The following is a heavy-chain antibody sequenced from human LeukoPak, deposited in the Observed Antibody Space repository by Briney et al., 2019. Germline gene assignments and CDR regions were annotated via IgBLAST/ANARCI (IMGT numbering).Heavy chain of an antibody. Sequence: PSETLSLTCAVSGGSISSGGYSWSWIRQPPGKGLEWIGYIYHSGSTYYNPSLKSRVTISVDRSKNQFSLKLGSVTAADTAVYYCAREYSGSSDAFDIWGQGTMVTVSS. CDR2: IYHSGST. CDR3: AREYSGSSDAFDI. J-gene: IGHJ3*02. CDR1: GGSISSGGYS. D-gene: IGHD1-26*01. V-gene: IGHV4-30-2*01.